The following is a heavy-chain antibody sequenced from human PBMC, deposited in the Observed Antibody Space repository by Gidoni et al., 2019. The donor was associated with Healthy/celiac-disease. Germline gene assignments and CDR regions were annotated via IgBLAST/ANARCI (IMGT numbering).Heavy chain of an antibody. J-gene: IGHJ6*03. CDR2: ISWDGGST. Sequence: DVQLVESGGVVVQPGGSLRLSCAASGFTFDDYTMHWVRQAPGKGLEWVSLISWDGGSTYYADSVKGRFTISRDNSKNSLYLQMNSLRTEDTALYYCAKEGTGSGGYYMDVWGKGTTVTVSS. CDR1: GFTFDDYT. D-gene: IGHD3-10*01. V-gene: IGHV3-43*01. CDR3: AKEGTGSGGYYMDV.